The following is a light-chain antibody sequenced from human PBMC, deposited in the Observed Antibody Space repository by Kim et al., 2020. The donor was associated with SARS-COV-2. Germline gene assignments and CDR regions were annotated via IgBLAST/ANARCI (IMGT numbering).Light chain of an antibody. Sequence: GSPGERATLACRASQSVSSNLAWYRQRPGQPPRLLIYGASTRATGIPARFSGSGSGTDFTLTITGLQSEDFAIFYCQQYDNLPRTFGQGTKVDIK. J-gene: IGKJ1*01. CDR3: QQYDNLPRT. V-gene: IGKV3-15*01. CDR2: GAS. CDR1: QSVSSN.